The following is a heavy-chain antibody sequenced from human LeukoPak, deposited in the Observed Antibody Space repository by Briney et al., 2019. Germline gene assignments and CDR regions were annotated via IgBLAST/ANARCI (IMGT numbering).Heavy chain of an antibody. V-gene: IGHV1-2*06. CDR2: ITPKSGDT. CDR3: ARVRLADERAWAY. J-gene: IGHJ4*02. D-gene: IGHD3-3*02. CDR1: GYTFSDFY. Sequence: GASVKVSCKASGYTFSDFYIHWVRQAPGQGLEYVGRITPKSGDTYSPQRFRGRVTMTRDTSISTAYMELSSLRSDDTAVYFCARVRLADERAWAYWGQGTLVTVSS.